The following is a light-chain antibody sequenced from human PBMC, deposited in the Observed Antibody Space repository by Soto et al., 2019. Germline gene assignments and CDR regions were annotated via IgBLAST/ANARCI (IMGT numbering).Light chain of an antibody. CDR3: SSYTSSSTLCV. CDR2: DVS. J-gene: IGLJ1*01. CDR1: SSDFGGYNY. V-gene: IGLV2-14*01. Sequence: QSALTQPASVSGSPGQSITISCTGTSSDFGGYNYVSWYQQHPGEAPKLMIYDVSNRPSGVSNRFSGSKSGNTASLTISGLQAEDEADYYCSSYTSSSTLCVFGTGTKVTVL.